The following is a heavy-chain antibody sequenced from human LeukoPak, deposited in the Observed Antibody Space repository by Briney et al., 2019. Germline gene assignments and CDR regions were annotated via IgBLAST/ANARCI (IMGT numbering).Heavy chain of an antibody. CDR2: INPSGGST. Sequence: ASVKVSCKASGYTFSSYYMHWVRQAPGQGLEWMGVINPSGGSTTYAQKFQGRLTMTRDTSTSTVYMELSSLRSEDTAVYYCARGPFQSPFDYWGQGTLVTVSS. CDR1: GYTFSSYY. J-gene: IGHJ4*02. CDR3: ARGPFQSPFDY. V-gene: IGHV1-46*01.